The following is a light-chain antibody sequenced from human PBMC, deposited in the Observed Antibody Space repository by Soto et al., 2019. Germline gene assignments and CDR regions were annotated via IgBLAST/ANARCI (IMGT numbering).Light chain of an antibody. CDR3: SSYTSSSTLWV. CDR2: EVS. V-gene: IGLV2-14*01. J-gene: IGLJ3*02. Sequence: QSALTQPASVSGSPGQSITISCTGTSSDVVGYKYVSWYQQYPGKAPKLMIYEVSNRPSGVSNRFSGFKSGNTASLTISGLQAEDEADYYCSSYTSSSTLWVFGGGTQLTVL. CDR1: SSDVVGYKY.